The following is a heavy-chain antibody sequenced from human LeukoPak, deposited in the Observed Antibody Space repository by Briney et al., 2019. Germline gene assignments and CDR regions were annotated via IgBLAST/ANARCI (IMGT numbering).Heavy chain of an antibody. CDR3: ASLGLNWFDP. CDR1: GGSISSSSYY. Sequence: PSETLSLTCTVSGGSISSSSYYWGWIRQPPGKGLEWIGSIYYSGSTYYNPSLKSRVTISVDTPKNQFSLKLSSVTAADTAVYYCASLGLNWFDPWGQGTLVTVSS. D-gene: IGHD3/OR15-3a*01. J-gene: IGHJ5*02. V-gene: IGHV4-39*01. CDR2: IYYSGST.